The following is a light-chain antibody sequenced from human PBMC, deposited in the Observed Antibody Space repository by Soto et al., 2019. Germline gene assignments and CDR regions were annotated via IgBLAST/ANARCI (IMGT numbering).Light chain of an antibody. V-gene: IGKV1-27*01. CDR1: RGIYNY. Sequence: DVQVTQSPASLSASVGDRVNISCRTSRGIYNYLAWYQQKSGQIPKLLINAASSLQSGVPSRFSGSGSGTDFTLSISSLQPEDVATYYCQKYDSAPRTFGQGTKVDNK. CDR3: QKYDSAPRT. J-gene: IGKJ1*01. CDR2: AAS.